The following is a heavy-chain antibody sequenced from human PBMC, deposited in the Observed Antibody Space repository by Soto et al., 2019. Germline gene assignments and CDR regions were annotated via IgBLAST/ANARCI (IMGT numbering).Heavy chain of an antibody. CDR1: GFTFSSCW. V-gene: IGHV3-7*01. D-gene: IGHD1-26*01. J-gene: IGHJ4*02. CDR2: IRQDGSEK. Sequence: GSLRLSCAVYGFTFSSCWMSWVRQAPGKGLEWVANIRQDGSEKYYVDSVKGRFTISRDNAKNSLFLQMNSLRAEDTAVYYCARSYPAYSSNPFDYWGQGTLVTVSS. CDR3: ARSYPAYSSNPFDY.